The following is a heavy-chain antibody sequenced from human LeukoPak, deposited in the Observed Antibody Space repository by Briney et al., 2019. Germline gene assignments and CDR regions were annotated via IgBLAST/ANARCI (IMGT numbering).Heavy chain of an antibody. CDR1: GGSMSSSNYY. Sequence: SETLSLTCTVSGGSMSSSNYYWGWVRQSPGKGLEWIGSMYYSGTTYHNRSLKSRVTISVDTSKTKMSLRLSSVTAADTAVYYCVRPKHKSWDFEHWGQGILVTVSS. V-gene: IGHV4-39*01. D-gene: IGHD1-26*01. CDR2: MYYSGTT. CDR3: VRPKHKSWDFEH. J-gene: IGHJ4*02.